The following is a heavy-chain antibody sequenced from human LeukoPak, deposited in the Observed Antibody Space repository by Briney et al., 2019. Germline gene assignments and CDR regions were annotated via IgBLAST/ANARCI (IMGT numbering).Heavy chain of an antibody. CDR2: IYWNDNK. CDR3: AHYGDYRFLYYFDY. D-gene: IGHD4-17*01. J-gene: IGHJ4*02. CDR1: GFSLSTCGVG. V-gene: IGHV2-5*01. Sequence: SGPTLVNPTQTLTLTCTFSGFSLSTCGVGVGWIRQPPGKALEWLALIYWNDNKLYSPSLKSRLTITKDTSNNQVVLTMTNMDPVDTATYYCAHYGDYRFLYYFDYWGQGTLATVSP.